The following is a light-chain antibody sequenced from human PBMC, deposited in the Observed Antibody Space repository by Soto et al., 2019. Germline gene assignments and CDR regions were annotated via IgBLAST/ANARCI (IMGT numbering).Light chain of an antibody. CDR3: QQSYSTPYT. V-gene: IGKV1-39*01. CDR1: QSISSY. J-gene: IGKJ2*01. CDR2: AAS. Sequence: DIQMTQSPSSLSASVGDRVTVTFRASQSISSYLNWYQQKPGKAPKLLIYAASSLQSGVPSRFSGSGSGTDFTLTISILQPEDFATYYCQQSYSTPYTVGQGTKVDSK.